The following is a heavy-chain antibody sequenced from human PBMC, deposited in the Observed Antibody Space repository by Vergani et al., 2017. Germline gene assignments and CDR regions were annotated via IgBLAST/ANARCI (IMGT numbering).Heavy chain of an antibody. J-gene: IGHJ2*01. Sequence: QVQLQQWGAGLLKPSETLSLTCAVYGGSFSGYYWSWIRQPPGKGLEWIGEINHSGSTNYNPSLKSRVTISVDTSKNQFSLKLRSVTAADTAVDYCARWASTAARPYWYFDLWGRGTLVTVSS. V-gene: IGHV4-34*01. D-gene: IGHD6-6*01. CDR2: INHSGST. CDR3: ARWASTAARPYWYFDL. CDR1: GGSFSGYY.